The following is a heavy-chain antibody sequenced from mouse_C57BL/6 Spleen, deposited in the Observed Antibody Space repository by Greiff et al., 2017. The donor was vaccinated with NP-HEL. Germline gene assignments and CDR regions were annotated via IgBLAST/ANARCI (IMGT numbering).Heavy chain of an antibody. J-gene: IGHJ1*03. V-gene: IGHV1-52*01. CDR1: GYTFTSYW. CDR3: ARYDGYLYWYFDV. CDR2: IDPSDSET. D-gene: IGHD2-3*01. Sequence: VQLQQSGAELVRPGSSVKLSCKASGYTFTSYWMHWVKQRPIQGLEWIGNIDPSDSETHYNQKFKDKATLTVDKSSSTAYMQLSSLTSEDSAVYYCARYDGYLYWYFDVWGTGTTVTVSS.